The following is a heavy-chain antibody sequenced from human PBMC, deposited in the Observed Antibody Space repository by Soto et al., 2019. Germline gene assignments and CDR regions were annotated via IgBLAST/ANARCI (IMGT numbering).Heavy chain of an antibody. CDR2: IYYSGST. CDR1: GGSISSYY. CDR3: ARHATSAYGSGSYSENWFDP. D-gene: IGHD3-10*01. Sequence: SETLSLTCTVSGGSISSYYWSWIRQPPGKGLEWIGYIYYSGSTNYNPSLKSRVTISVDTSKNQFSLKLSSVTAADTAVYYCARHATSAYGSGSYSENWFDPWGQGTLVTVSS. V-gene: IGHV4-59*08. J-gene: IGHJ5*02.